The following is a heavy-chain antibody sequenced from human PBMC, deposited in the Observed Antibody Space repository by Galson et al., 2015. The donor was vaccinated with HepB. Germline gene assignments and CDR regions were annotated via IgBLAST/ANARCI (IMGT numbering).Heavy chain of an antibody. D-gene: IGHD6-19*01. J-gene: IGHJ4*02. Sequence: SLRLSCAASGFTFLSYGMHWVRQAPGKGLDWVALISYDGSTKYYADSVKGRFTISRDNSKNTLDLQMNSLRAEDTAVYYCARHPARYSSGWYYFDSWGQGTLVTVSS. CDR1: GFTFLSYG. V-gene: IGHV3-30*03. CDR3: ARHPARYSSGWYYFDS. CDR2: ISYDGSTK.